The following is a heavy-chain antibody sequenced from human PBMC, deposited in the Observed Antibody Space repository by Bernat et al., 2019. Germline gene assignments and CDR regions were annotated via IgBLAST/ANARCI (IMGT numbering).Heavy chain of an antibody. Sequence: QVQLVESGGGLVKPGGSLRLSCAASGFTFSDYYMSWIRQAPGKGLEWVSYISSSSSYTNYADSVKGRFTISRDNAKNSLYLQMNSLRAEDTAVYYCASQITMIVVALDYWGQGTLVTVSS. D-gene: IGHD3-22*01. CDR2: ISSSSSYT. CDR3: ASQITMIVVALDY. V-gene: IGHV3-11*05. J-gene: IGHJ4*02. CDR1: GFTFSDYY.